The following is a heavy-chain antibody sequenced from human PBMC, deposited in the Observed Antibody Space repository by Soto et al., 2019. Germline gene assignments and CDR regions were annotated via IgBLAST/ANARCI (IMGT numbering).Heavy chain of an antibody. D-gene: IGHD2-8*01. CDR3: AKDGPVSHLDYYYYGMDV. Sequence: EVPLLESGGGLVQPGGSLRLSCAASGFTFSSYAMSWVRQAPGKGLEWVSAISGSGGSTYYADSVKGRFTISRDNSKNTLYLQMNSLRAEDTAVYYCAKDGPVSHLDYYYYGMDVWGQGTTVTVSS. J-gene: IGHJ6*02. CDR1: GFTFSSYA. V-gene: IGHV3-23*01. CDR2: ISGSGGST.